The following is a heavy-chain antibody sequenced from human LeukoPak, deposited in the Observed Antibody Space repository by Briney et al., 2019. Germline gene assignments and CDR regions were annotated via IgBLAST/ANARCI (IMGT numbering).Heavy chain of an antibody. Sequence: TSVKVSCKASGFTFSSSAIQWVRQVRGQRLEWIGWIVVGSGNTNYAQKFQDRVTITKDMSTMTAYMELSSLRSEDTAVYYCAVVVVPAAIEEIDYWGQGTLVTVSS. CDR2: IVVGSGNT. V-gene: IGHV1-58*02. CDR1: GFTFSSSA. J-gene: IGHJ4*02. CDR3: AVVVVPAAIEEIDY. D-gene: IGHD2-2*02.